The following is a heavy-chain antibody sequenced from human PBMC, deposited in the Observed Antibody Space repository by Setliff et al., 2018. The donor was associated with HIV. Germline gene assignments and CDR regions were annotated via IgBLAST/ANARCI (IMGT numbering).Heavy chain of an antibody. V-gene: IGHV4-39*01. CDR2: IYYSGNT. CDR3: ARIQWLVPGGWFDP. D-gene: IGHD6-19*01. J-gene: IGHJ5*02. CDR1: GGSLSSSSYS. Sequence: SETLSLTCTVSGGSLSSSSYSWGWIRQPPGKGLEWITIIYYSGNTYSNPSLKSRITLSVDTSKNQSSLRLTSVTASDTAVYYCARIQWLVPGGWFDPWGQGTLVTSPQ.